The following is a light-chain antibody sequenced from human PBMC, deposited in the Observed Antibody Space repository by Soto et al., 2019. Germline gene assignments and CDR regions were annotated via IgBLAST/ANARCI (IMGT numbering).Light chain of an antibody. J-gene: IGLJ1*01. CDR1: SSDIGGYNY. CDR3: SSYTNGSTFYV. Sequence: QSVLTQPASVSGSPGQSITISCTGTSSDIGGYNYVSWFQQHPGKAPKLMISDVSNRPSGVSNRFSGSKSGNTASLTISGLQAEGEADYYCSSYTNGSTFYVFGTGTKVTVL. V-gene: IGLV2-14*01. CDR2: DVS.